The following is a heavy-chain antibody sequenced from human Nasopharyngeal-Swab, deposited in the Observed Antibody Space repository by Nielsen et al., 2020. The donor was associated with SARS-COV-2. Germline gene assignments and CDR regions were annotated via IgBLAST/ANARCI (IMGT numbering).Heavy chain of an antibody. V-gene: IGHV3-33*03. CDR2: IWYDGSKK. CDR1: GFTYKYG. CDR3: VSAGSIEY. Sequence: GESLKISCAASGFTYKYGMKWVRQAPGNGLEWVSVIWYDGSKKFYAESVKGRFSLSRDDSKNTVYLQMGSLGVEDTAVYYCVSAGSIEYWGPGTLVTVSA. J-gene: IGHJ4*02. D-gene: IGHD3-10*01.